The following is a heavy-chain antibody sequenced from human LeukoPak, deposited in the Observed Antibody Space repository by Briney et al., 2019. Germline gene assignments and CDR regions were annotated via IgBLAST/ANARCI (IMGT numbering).Heavy chain of an antibody. V-gene: IGHV3-53*01. CDR2: IYSGGST. J-gene: IGHJ4*02. Sequence: PGGSLRLSCAASGFTVSSNYMNWVRQAPGKGLEWVSVIYSGGSTYYADSVKGRFTISRDNSKNTLYLQMNSLRAEDTAVYYCAREGATTSFVYWGQGTLVTVSS. D-gene: IGHD1-26*01. CDR3: AREGATTSFVY. CDR1: GFTVSSNY.